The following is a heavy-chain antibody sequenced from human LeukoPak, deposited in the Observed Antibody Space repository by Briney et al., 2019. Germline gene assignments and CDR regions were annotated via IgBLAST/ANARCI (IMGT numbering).Heavy chain of an antibody. CDR1: GGSISSGGYY. CDR2: IYHSGST. Sequence: PSETLSLTCTVSGGSISSGGYYWSWIRQPPVKGLEWIGYIYHSGSTYYNPSLKSRVTISVDRSRNQFSLKLSSVTAADTAVYYSVRDTPYDMDVLGKGTTVTVSS. V-gene: IGHV4-30-2*01. CDR3: VRDTPYDMDV. J-gene: IGHJ6*03.